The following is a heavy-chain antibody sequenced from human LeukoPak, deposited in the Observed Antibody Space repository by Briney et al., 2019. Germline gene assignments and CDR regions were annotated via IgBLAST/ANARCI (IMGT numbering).Heavy chain of an antibody. D-gene: IGHD2-21*01. V-gene: IGHV3-30-3*01. CDR1: GFTFSSYA. CDR2: ISYDGSNK. J-gene: IGHJ4*02. Sequence: PGGSLRLSCAASGFTFSSYAMHWVRQAPGKGLEWVAVISYDGSNKYYADSVKGRFTISRDNSKNTVYLQMNSLRAEDTAVYYCARDRLPYRGPPDFWGQGTLVTVSS. CDR3: ARDRLPYRGPPDF.